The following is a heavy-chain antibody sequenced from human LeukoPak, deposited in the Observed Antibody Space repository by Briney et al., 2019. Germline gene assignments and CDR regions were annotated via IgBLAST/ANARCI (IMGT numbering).Heavy chain of an antibody. V-gene: IGHV1-69*13. Sequence: SVKVSCKASGGTFSNYAISWVRQAPGQGLEWMGGIIPIFGTTNYAQKFQGRVTITADESTGTAYMEVSSLRSEDTAVYYCARAMSGAGSYYMAWFDPWGQGTLVTVSS. CDR1: GGTFSNYA. CDR2: IIPIFGTT. CDR3: ARAMSGAGSYYMAWFDP. J-gene: IGHJ5*02. D-gene: IGHD3-10*01.